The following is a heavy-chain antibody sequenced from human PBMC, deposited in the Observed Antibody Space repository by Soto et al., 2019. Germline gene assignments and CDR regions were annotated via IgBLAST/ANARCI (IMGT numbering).Heavy chain of an antibody. V-gene: IGHV3-74*03. CDR3: ARGGLQHALDV. D-gene: IGHD6-13*01. CDR2: VNNDGTDT. Sequence: EVQLVESGGGLVQPGGSLRLSCAASGFTFSNYWMYWVRQAPGKGLVWVSRVNNDGTDTTHADSVKGRFTISRDNAENTLYLQMNDLSAEDPAVYYCARGGLQHALDVWGQGSMVTVSS. CDR1: GFTFSNYW. J-gene: IGHJ6*02.